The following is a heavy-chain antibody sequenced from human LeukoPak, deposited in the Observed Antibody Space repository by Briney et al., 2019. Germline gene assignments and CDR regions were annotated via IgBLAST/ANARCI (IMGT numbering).Heavy chain of an antibody. D-gene: IGHD6-6*01. V-gene: IGHV3-21*01. J-gene: IGHJ4*02. Sequence: GGSLRLSCAASGFTFSSYSMNWVRQAPGKGLEWVSSISSSSSYIYYADSVKGRFTISRDNAKNSLYLQTNSLRAEDTAVYYCARDLFGIAARPYWGQGTLVTVSS. CDR1: GFTFSSYS. CDR3: ARDLFGIAARPY. CDR2: ISSSSSYI.